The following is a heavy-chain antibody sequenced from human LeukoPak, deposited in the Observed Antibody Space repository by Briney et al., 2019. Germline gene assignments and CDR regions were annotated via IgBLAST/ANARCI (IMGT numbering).Heavy chain of an antibody. CDR3: AKDGRGWDEGYFDY. J-gene: IGHJ4*02. CDR1: GFTFDDYA. CDR2: ISWNSGSI. D-gene: IGHD1-26*01. V-gene: IGHV3-9*03. Sequence: PGGSLRLSCAASGFTFDDYAMHWVRQAPGKGLEWVSGISWNSGSIGYADSVKGRFTISRDNAKNSLYLQMNSLRAEDMALYYCAKDGRGWDEGYFDYWGQGTLVTVSS.